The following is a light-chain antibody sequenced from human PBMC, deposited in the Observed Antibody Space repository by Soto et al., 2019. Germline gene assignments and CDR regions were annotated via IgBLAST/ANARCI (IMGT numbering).Light chain of an antibody. CDR3: SAWDASLNGYV. CDR2: SNY. Sequence: VLTQPPSASGTPGQRVTISCSGSRSNIGSKTVNWYQQHPGTAPKLLIYSNYQRPSGVPDRFSGSKSGTSASLAISGLQSEDEADYYCSAWDASLNGYVFGTGTKVTVL. V-gene: IGLV1-44*01. CDR1: RSNIGSKT. J-gene: IGLJ1*01.